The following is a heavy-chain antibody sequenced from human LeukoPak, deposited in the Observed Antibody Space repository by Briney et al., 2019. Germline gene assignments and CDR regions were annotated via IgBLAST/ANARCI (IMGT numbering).Heavy chain of an antibody. CDR3: ARDHDSSGYSDY. CDR2: VDPDDGET. D-gene: IGHD3-22*01. J-gene: IGHJ4*02. V-gene: IGHV1-24*01. CDR1: GYTHTELS. Sequence: ASVKVSCKVSGYTHTELSMHWVRQAPGKGLEWMGGVDPDDGETIYAQKFQGRVTMTEDTSTDTAYMELSSLRSEDTAVYYCARDHDSSGYSDYWGQGTLVTVSS.